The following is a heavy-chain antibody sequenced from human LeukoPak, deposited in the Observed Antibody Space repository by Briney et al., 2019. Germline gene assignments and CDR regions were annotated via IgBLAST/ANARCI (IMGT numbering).Heavy chain of an antibody. CDR3: VRHVKGLISAAGGGWFDP. CDR2: IYPGDSDT. V-gene: IGHV5-51*01. J-gene: IGHJ5*02. Sequence: GESLKISGKDSGYTFITYWIGWVRQMPGKGPEWMGIIYPGDSDTRYSPSFQGHVTISADKSTSTAYLQWSSLKASDTAIYYCVRHVKGLISAAGGGWFDPWGQGTLVTVSS. CDR1: GYTFITYW. D-gene: IGHD6-13*01.